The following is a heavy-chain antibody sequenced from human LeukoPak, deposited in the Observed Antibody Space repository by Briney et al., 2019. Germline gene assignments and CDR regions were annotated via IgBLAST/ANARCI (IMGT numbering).Heavy chain of an antibody. V-gene: IGHV1-69*05. CDR3: ARDATYYYGSGSYYNPNWFDP. CDR2: IIPIFGTA. D-gene: IGHD3-10*01. CDR1: RGTFSSYA. J-gene: IGHJ5*02. Sequence: VASVKVSFKASRGTFSSYAIIWVRQAPGQGLEWMGGIIPIFGTANYAQKFQGRVTITRNTSISTAYMELSSLRSGDTAVYYCARDATYYYGSGSYYNPNWFDPWGQGTLVTVSS.